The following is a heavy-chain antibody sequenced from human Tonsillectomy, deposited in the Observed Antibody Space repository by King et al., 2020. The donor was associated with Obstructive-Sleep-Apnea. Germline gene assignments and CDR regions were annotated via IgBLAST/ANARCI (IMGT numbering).Heavy chain of an antibody. Sequence: VQLVESGGGLVQPGGSLRLSCAASGFTFSRYWMSWVRQAPGKGLEWVANIKQDGSEKYYVDSVKGRFTISRDNAKNSLYLQMNSLRAEDTGVYYCARDRGWNSLYYHYYGMDVWGQGTTVTVSS. CDR2: IKQDGSEK. J-gene: IGHJ6*02. CDR1: GFTFSRYW. D-gene: IGHD1-7*01. V-gene: IGHV3-7*03. CDR3: ARDRGWNSLYYHYYGMDV.